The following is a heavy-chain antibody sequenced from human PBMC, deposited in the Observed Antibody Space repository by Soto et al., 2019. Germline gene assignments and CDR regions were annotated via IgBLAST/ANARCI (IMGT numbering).Heavy chain of an antibody. CDR3: TIFGVVTFDAFDI. CDR1: GFTFSSYW. CDR2: IKQDGSEK. V-gene: IGHV3-7*01. D-gene: IGHD3-3*01. J-gene: IGHJ3*02. Sequence: LRLSCAASGFTFSSYWMSWVRQAPGKGLEWVANIKQDGSEKYYVDSVKGRFTIPRDNAKNSLYLQMNSLRAEDTAVYYCTIFGVVTFDAFDIWGQGTMVTVSS.